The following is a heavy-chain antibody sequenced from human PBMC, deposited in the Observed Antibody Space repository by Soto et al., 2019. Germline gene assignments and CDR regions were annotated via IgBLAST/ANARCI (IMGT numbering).Heavy chain of an antibody. J-gene: IGHJ4*02. Sequence: ASVKVSCKASGYTFTGYYMHWVRQAPGQGLEWMGWINPNSGGTNYAQKLQGRVTMTTDTSTTTAYMELRSLTSDDTAVYYCARDLDGSGSYFTDYWGQGTLVTVSS. D-gene: IGHD3-10*01. CDR2: INPNSGGT. CDR3: ARDLDGSGSYFTDY. V-gene: IGHV1-2*02. CDR1: GYTFTGYY.